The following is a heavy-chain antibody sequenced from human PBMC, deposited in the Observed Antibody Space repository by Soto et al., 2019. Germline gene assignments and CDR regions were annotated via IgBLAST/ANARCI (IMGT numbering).Heavy chain of an antibody. CDR3: AKDQNDSSGYYYTDY. V-gene: IGHV3-23*01. CDR1: GFTFSSYA. D-gene: IGHD3-22*01. J-gene: IGHJ4*02. Sequence: PGGSLRLSCAASGFTFSSYAMSWVRQAPGKGLEWVSAISGSGGSTYYADSVKGRFTISRDNSKNTLYLQMNSLRAEDTAVYYCAKDQNDSSGYYYTDYWGQGTLVTVSS. CDR2: ISGSGGST.